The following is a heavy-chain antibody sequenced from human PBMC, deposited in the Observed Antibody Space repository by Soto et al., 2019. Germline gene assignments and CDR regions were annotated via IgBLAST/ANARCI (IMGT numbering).Heavy chain of an antibody. CDR3: ASSYSNYALIDYYYYGMDV. CDR2: ISAYNGNT. D-gene: IGHD4-4*01. CDR1: GYTFTSYG. J-gene: IGHJ6*02. V-gene: IGHV1-18*01. Sequence: ASVKVSCKASGYTFTSYGISWVRQAPGQGLEWMGWISAYNGNTNYAQKFQGRVTITRDTSASTAYMELSSLRSEDTAVYYCASSYSNYALIDYYYYGMDVWGQGTTVTVSS.